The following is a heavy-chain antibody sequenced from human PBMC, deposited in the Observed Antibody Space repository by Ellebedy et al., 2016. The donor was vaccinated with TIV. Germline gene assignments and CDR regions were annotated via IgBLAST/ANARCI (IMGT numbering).Heavy chain of an antibody. J-gene: IGHJ6*02. CDR1: GGTFSSYA. CDR3: AREEVPAARDYYGMDV. D-gene: IGHD2-2*01. CDR2: IIPIFGTA. Sequence: SVKVSCXASGGTFSSYAISWVRQAPGQGLEWMGGIIPIFGTANYAQKFQGRVTITADESTSTAYMELSSLRSEDTAVYYCAREEVPAARDYYGMDVWGQGTTVTVSS. V-gene: IGHV1-69*13.